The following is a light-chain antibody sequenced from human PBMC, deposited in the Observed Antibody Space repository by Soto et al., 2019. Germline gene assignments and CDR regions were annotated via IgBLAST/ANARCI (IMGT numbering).Light chain of an antibody. J-gene: IGKJ2*01. Sequence: EIVMTQSPATLSVSPGDRAALSCRASQSINTNLAWYQQKPGQAPRVLIYGASTRATGVPARFSGSGSGTEFTLTISSLQSEDFAVYYCQQYGRSPFTFGQGTKLQIK. CDR3: QQYGRSPFT. CDR1: QSINTN. CDR2: GAS. V-gene: IGKV3-15*01.